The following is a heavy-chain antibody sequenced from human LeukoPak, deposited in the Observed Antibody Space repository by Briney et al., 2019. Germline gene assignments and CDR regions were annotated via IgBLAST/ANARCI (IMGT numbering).Heavy chain of an antibody. CDR1: GFTFSSYW. Sequence: GGSLRLSCAASGFTFSSYWMHWVRQAPGKGLVWVSRINSDGSSTSYADSVKGRFTISRDNAKNTLYLQMNSLRAEDTAVYYCARDRKTYYDFWSGYLGYFIYMDVWGKGTTVTVSS. J-gene: IGHJ6*03. CDR3: ARDRKTYYDFWSGYLGYFIYMDV. D-gene: IGHD3-3*01. CDR2: INSDGSST. V-gene: IGHV3-74*01.